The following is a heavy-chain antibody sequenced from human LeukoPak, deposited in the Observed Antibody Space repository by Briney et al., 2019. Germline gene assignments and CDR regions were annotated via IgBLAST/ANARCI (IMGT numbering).Heavy chain of an antibody. CDR2: INPNSGGT. Sequence: ASVKVSCKASGYTFTSYYMHWVRQAPGQGLEWMGWINPNSGGTNYAQKFQGRVTMTRDTSISTAYMELSRLRSDDTAVYYCARDLPYYDSSGYYSGYWGQGTLVTVSS. J-gene: IGHJ4*02. D-gene: IGHD3-22*01. V-gene: IGHV1-2*02. CDR3: ARDLPYYDSSGYYSGY. CDR1: GYTFTSYY.